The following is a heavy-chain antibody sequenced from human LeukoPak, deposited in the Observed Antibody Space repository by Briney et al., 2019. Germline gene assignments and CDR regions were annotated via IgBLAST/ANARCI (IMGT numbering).Heavy chain of an antibody. V-gene: IGHV1-69*04. Sequence: SVKVSCKASGGTFSSYAISWVRQAPGQGLEWMGRIIPILGIANYAQKFQGRVTITADESTSTAYMELSSLRSEDTAVYYCARAPDYHGSGSYYNDAFDIWGQGTMVTVSS. D-gene: IGHD3-10*01. CDR3: ARAPDYHGSGSYYNDAFDI. CDR2: IIPILGIA. CDR1: GGTFSSYA. J-gene: IGHJ3*02.